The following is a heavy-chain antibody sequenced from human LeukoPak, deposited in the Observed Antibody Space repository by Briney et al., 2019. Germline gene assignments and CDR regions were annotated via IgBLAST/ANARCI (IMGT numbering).Heavy chain of an antibody. J-gene: IGHJ4*02. V-gene: IGHV1-69*06. CDR2: IIPIFGTA. Sequence: SVKVSCKASGGTLSSYAISWVRQAPGQGLEWMGGIIPIFGTANYAQKFQGRVTITADKSTSTAYMELSSLRSEDTAVYYCARDLAAGDSSGYSIGYWGQGTLVTVSS. D-gene: IGHD3-22*01. CDR1: GGTLSSYA. CDR3: ARDLAAGDSSGYSIGY.